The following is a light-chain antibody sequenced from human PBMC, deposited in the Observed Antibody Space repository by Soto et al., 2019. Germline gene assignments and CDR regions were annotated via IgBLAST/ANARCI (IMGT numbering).Light chain of an antibody. Sequence: SSLSASTGDRVTVTCRASQSVGSYLAWYQQKPGAAPKLLIYAASTLHIGVPSRFTGSGYGTDFTLTISCLQSEDFATYYCQHYYNYPYSFGQGTKVDIK. CDR3: QHYYNYPYS. CDR1: QSVGSY. J-gene: IGKJ2*01. CDR2: AAS. V-gene: IGKV1-8*01.